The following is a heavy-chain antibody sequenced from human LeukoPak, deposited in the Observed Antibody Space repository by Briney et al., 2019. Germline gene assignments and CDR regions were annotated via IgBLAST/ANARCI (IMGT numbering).Heavy chain of an antibody. V-gene: IGHV4-61*02. CDR3: ARNSGWYGVS. CDR2: IYTSGST. CDR1: GGSISSGSYY. D-gene: IGHD6-19*01. Sequence: SQTLSLTCTVSGGSISSGSYYWSWIRQPAGKGLEWIGRIYTSGSTNYNPSLKSRVTISVDTSKNQFSLKLSSVTAADTAVYYCARNSGWYGVSWGQGTLVTVSS. J-gene: IGHJ4*02.